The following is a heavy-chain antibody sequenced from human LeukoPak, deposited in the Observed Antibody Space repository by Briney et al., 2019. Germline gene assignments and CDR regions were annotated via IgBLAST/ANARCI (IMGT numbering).Heavy chain of an antibody. D-gene: IGHD6-19*01. CDR2: ISGGGGST. J-gene: IGHJ6*02. CDR1: GFTFSSYA. V-gene: IGHV3-23*01. CDR3: ANPAGIAVAGKGNGPTWMDV. Sequence: GGSLRLSCAASGFTFSSYAMSWVRQAPGKGLEWVSDISGGGGSTYYADSVKGRFTISRDNSKNTLYLKMNSLRAEDTAVYYCANPAGIAVAGKGNGPTWMDVWGQGTTVTVSS.